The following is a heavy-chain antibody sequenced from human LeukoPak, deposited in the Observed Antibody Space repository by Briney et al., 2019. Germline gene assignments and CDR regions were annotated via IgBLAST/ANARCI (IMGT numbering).Heavy chain of an antibody. Sequence: GGSLRLSCAASGFTFINAWMSWVRQAPGKGLEWVSTISGGSDNTYYADSVKGRFTISRDNSKNTLYLQMNGLRDEDTAVYYCAKDSGYGDYASWGQGTLVTVSS. CDR2: ISGGSDNT. D-gene: IGHD4-17*01. J-gene: IGHJ5*02. CDR3: AKDSGYGDYAS. V-gene: IGHV3-23*01. CDR1: GFTFINAW.